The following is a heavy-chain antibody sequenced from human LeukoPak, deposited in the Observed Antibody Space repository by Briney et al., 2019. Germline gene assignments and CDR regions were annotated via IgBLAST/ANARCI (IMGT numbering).Heavy chain of an antibody. V-gene: IGHV4-59*01. CDR2: IYYSGST. J-gene: IGHJ4*02. CDR1: GGSISSYY. D-gene: IGHD3-16*01. CDR3: AGYGLIRGFEY. Sequence: PSETLSLTCTGSGGSISSYYWSWIRQPPGKELEWIRYIYYSGSTNYSPSLKSRVTISVDTSKNQFSLKLSSVTAADTAVYYCAGYGLIRGFEYWGQGTLVTVSS.